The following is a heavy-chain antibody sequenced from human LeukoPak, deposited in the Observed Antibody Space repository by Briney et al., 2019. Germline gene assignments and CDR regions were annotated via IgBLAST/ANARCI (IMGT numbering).Heavy chain of an antibody. Sequence: SVKVSCKASGGTFSSYAISWVRQAPGQGLEWMGGIIPIFGTANYAQKFQGRVTITADKSTSTAYMELSSLRSEDTAVYYCARDGTYYYDSSGYSTVGDAFDIWGQGTMVTVSP. CDR1: GGTFSSYA. D-gene: IGHD3-22*01. J-gene: IGHJ3*02. V-gene: IGHV1-69*06. CDR2: IIPIFGTA. CDR3: ARDGTYYYDSSGYSTVGDAFDI.